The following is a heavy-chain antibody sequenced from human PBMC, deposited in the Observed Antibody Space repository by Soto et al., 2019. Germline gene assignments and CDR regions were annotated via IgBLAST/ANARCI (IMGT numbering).Heavy chain of an antibody. Sequence: QVQLQQWGAGLLKPSETLSLTCAVYGGSFSGYDWSWIRQPPGKGLAWIGEINHSGSTNYNPSLKSRVTISVDTSKNQCSRKLSSVTAADTAVYYCARGGVYCSGGSCYYYYGMDVWGQGTTVTVSS. CDR3: ARGGVYCSGGSCYYYYGMDV. J-gene: IGHJ6*02. CDR1: GGSFSGYD. D-gene: IGHD2-15*01. V-gene: IGHV4-34*01. CDR2: INHSGST.